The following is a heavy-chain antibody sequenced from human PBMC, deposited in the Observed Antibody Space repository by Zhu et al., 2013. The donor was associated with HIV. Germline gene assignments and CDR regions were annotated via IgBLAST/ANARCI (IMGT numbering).Heavy chain of an antibody. V-gene: IGHV1-18*04. CDR2: ISAYNGNT. Sequence: QVQLVQSGAEVKKPGASVKVSCKASGYTFTSYGISWVRQAPGQGLEWMGWISAYNGNTNYAQKLQGRVTMTTDTSTSTAYMELRSLRSDDTAVYYCATSIVVVPAAILPVYDAFDIWGQGTMVTVSS. D-gene: IGHD2-2*01. CDR1: GYTFTSYG. J-gene: IGHJ3*02. CDR3: ATSIVVVPAAILPVYDAFDI.